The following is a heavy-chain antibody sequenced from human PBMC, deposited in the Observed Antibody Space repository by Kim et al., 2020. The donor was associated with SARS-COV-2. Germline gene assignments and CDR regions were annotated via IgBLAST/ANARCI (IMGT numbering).Heavy chain of an antibody. Sequence: SETLSLTCTVSGVSRSRSSSYWGWIRQPPGKGLEWIGSIYYSGSTYYNPSPKSRVTISVDTSKNQFSLKLSSVTAADTAVYYCARHPYSRVLYYFDYWGRGTLVTVSS. V-gene: IGHV4-39*01. CDR3: ARHPYSRVLYYFDY. J-gene: IGHJ4*02. D-gene: IGHD6-13*01. CDR2: IYYSGST. CDR1: GVSRSRSSSY.